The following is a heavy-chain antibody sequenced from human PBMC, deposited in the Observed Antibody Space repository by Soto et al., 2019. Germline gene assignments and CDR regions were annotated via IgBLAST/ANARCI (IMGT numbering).Heavy chain of an antibody. CDR3: VRVVAIPGYPDN. CDR1: GGTFSSYA. J-gene: IGHJ4*02. CDR2: IVPIVDTS. Sequence: QVQLVQSGAEVRQPASSVKVSCNTSGGTFSSYAISWVRQAPGQWLEWMGGIVPIVDTSTYAQKFQGRVTITADESTSTVYMELSSLRSDDTAVYYCVRVVAIPGYPDNWGQGTLVTVSS. V-gene: IGHV1-69*12. D-gene: IGHD5-12*01.